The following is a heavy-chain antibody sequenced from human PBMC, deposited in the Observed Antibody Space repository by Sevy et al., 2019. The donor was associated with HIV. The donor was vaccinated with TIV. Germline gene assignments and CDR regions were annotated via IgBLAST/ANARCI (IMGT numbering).Heavy chain of an antibody. V-gene: IGHV3-23*01. J-gene: IGHJ4*02. D-gene: IGHD3-10*01. CDR1: GFSFSSYG. Sequence: GGSLRLSCAASGFSFSSYGMSWVRQTPGQGLEWVSAISGSGGSTYYADSVKGRFTISRDNSKNTLYLQVISLRAEDTAVYYCAKGGFTMVRGVFDYWGQGTLVIVSS. CDR2: ISGSGGST. CDR3: AKGGFTMVRGVFDY.